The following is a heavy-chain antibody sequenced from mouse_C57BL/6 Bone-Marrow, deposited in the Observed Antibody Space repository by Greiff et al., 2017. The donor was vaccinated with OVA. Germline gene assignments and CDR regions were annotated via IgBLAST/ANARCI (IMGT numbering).Heavy chain of an antibody. CDR1: GFTFSDYY. V-gene: IGHV5-12*01. D-gene: IGHD1-1*01. J-gene: IGHJ1*03. CDR2: ISNGGGST. Sequence: EVKVVESGGGLVQPGGSLKLSCAASGFTFSDYYMYWVRQTPEKRLEWVAYISNGGGSTYYPDTVKGRFTISRDKAKNTLYLQMSRLKSEDTAMYYCARRGYGSSYWYFDVWGTGTTVTVSS. CDR3: ARRGYGSSYWYFDV.